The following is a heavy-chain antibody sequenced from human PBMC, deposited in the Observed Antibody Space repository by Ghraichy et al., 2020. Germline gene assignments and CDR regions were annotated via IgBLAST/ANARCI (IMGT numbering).Heavy chain of an antibody. J-gene: IGHJ4*02. V-gene: IGHV3-66*01. CDR3: ARETTSGYYLGGDY. CDR2: IYSGGDT. Sequence: GESLNISCAASGFTVESKYMSWVRQAPGKGLEWVSVIYSGGDTYYADSVKGRFTISRDTSKNTLYLNMNSLSPEDTAVYYCARETTSGYYLGGDYWGQGTLVTVSS. CDR1: GFTVESKY. D-gene: IGHD3-3*01.